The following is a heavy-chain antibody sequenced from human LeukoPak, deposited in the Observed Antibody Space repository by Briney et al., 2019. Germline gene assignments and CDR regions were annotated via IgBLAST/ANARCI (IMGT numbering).Heavy chain of an antibody. CDR3: ARGCSSASWSLFDY. CDR2: ISGSGGRT. Sequence: SGGSLRLSCAASGFTFSSYAMSWVRQAPGKGLEWVSAISGSGGRTYYADSVKGRFTISRDNSKNTLYLQMNSLRAEDTAVYCCARGCSSASWSLFDYWGQGTLVTVSS. J-gene: IGHJ4*02. V-gene: IGHV3-23*01. CDR1: GFTFSSYA. D-gene: IGHD6-6*01.